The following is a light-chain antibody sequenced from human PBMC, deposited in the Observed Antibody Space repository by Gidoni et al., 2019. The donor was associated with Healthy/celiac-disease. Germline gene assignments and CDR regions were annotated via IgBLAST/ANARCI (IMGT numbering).Light chain of an antibody. V-gene: IGKV3-15*01. J-gene: IGKJ5*01. Sequence: ELVMPKSPAPLSVSPGERATLSSRASQGVSSTLACSQQKPGQAPSLLIYGASTRATGIPARFSGSGSGTEFTLTISSLQSEDFAVYYCQQYNNWPPITFGQGTRLEIK. CDR2: GAS. CDR3: QQYNNWPPIT. CDR1: QGVSST.